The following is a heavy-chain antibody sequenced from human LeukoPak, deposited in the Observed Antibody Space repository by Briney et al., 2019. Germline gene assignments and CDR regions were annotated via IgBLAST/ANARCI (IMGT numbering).Heavy chain of an antibody. J-gene: IGHJ6*03. CDR1: GGSISSYY. Sequence: SETLSLTCTVSGGSISSYYWTWIRQPPGKGLEWIGYIYYTGSTNYNPSLKSRVTISVDTSKNQFSLKLSSVPAADTAVYYCAWSSDFRYYYYYMDVWGKGTTVTVSS. V-gene: IGHV4-59*01. D-gene: IGHD3-3*01. CDR3: AWSSDFRYYYYYMDV. CDR2: IYYTGST.